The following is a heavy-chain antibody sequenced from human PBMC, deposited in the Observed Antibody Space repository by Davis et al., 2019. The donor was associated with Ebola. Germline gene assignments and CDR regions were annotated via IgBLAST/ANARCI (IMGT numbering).Heavy chain of an antibody. D-gene: IGHD3-10*01. Sequence: ASVKVSCKASGYTFTSYGISWVRQAPGQGLEWMGWISAYNGNTNYAQKLQGRVTMTTDTSTSTAYMELRSLRSDDTAVYYCARDSDYYGSDWYYYMDVWGKGTTVTVSS. CDR2: ISAYNGNT. V-gene: IGHV1-18*04. J-gene: IGHJ6*03. CDR1: GYTFTSYG. CDR3: ARDSDYYGSDWYYYMDV.